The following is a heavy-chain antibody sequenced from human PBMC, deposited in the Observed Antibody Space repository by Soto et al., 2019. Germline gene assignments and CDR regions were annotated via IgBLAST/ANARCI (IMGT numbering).Heavy chain of an antibody. V-gene: IGHV3-48*03. D-gene: IGHD6-6*01. CDR3: ARDSRRGAARRPTFYY. J-gene: IGHJ4*02. CDR2: IGRSGETI. Sequence: EVQLAESGGGLAQPGGSLRLSCVGSGFTFSSFEMNWVRQTPGKGLEWLSYIGRSGETIYYADSVKGLFTISRDNAKSSLFLQMNGLRDEDTGIYYCARDSRRGAARRPTFYYWGRGTLVTVSS. CDR1: GFTFSSFE.